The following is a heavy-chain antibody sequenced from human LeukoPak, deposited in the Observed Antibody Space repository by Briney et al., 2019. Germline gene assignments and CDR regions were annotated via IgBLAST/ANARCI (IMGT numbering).Heavy chain of an antibody. CDR3: ARDTASLFDY. D-gene: IGHD5-18*01. CDR2: IYSSGST. J-gene: IGHJ4*02. CDR1: GGSISSYY. Sequence: SETLSLTCTVSGGSISSYYWSWIRQPPGKGLEWIGYIYSSGSTNYNPSLKSRVTISVDTSKNQFSLNLSSVTAADTAVYYCARDTASLFDYWGQGTLVTVSS. V-gene: IGHV4-59*01.